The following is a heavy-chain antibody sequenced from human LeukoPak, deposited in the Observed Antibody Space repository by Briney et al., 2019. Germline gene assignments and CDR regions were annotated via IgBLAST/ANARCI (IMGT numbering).Heavy chain of an antibody. V-gene: IGHV3-21*04. CDR3: VRDRGTYRPIDY. J-gene: IGHJ4*02. Sequence: GGSLRLSCAASGFTFSSYSMNWVRQAPGKGLEWVSTISTDGSSTYYADSVKGRFTISRDNAQNSLYLQMNSLRAEDTAIYYCVRDRGTYRPIDYWGQGTLVTVSS. CDR1: GFTFSSYS. D-gene: IGHD1-26*01. CDR2: ISTDGSST.